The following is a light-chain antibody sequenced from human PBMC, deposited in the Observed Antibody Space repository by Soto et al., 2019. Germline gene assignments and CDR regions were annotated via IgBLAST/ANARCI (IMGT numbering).Light chain of an antibody. Sequence: EIVMTQSPGTLSLSPGERATLSCRASQRITSSFLAWYQQKPGQAPRLLIYGASNRATGIPARFSGSGSGTDFTLTISRLEPEDFAVYFCQQYGSSPWTFGQGTNVEIK. CDR1: QRITSSF. CDR2: GAS. CDR3: QQYGSSPWT. V-gene: IGKV3-20*01. J-gene: IGKJ1*01.